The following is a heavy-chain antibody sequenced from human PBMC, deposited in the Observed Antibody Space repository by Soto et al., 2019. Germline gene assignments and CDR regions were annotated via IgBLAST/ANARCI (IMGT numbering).Heavy chain of an antibody. CDR3: ARDPGVYGRRAARPDYYYYGMDV. V-gene: IGHV4-59*01. J-gene: IGHJ6*02. CDR1: GGSISSYY. CDR2: IYYSGST. Sequence: QVQLQESGPGLVKPSETLSLTCTVSGGSISSYYWSWIRQPPGKGLEWIGYIYYSGSTNYNPSLKSRVTISVDTSKNQFSLKLSSVTAADTAVYYCARDPGVYGRRAARPDYYYYGMDVWGQGTTVTVSS. D-gene: IGHD6-6*01.